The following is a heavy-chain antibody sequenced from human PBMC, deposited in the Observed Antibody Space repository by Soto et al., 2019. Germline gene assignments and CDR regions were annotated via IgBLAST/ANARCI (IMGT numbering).Heavy chain of an antibody. CDR3: ARDTPITIFGVEMDV. D-gene: IGHD3-3*01. V-gene: IGHV3-48*02. CDR1: GFTFSSYS. J-gene: IGHJ6*02. CDR2: ISSSSSTI. Sequence: GGSLRLSCAASGFTFSSYSMNWVRQAPGKGLEWVSYISSSSSTIYYADSVKGRFTISRDNAKNSLYLQMNSLRDEDTAVYYCARDTPITIFGVEMDVWGQGTTVTVSS.